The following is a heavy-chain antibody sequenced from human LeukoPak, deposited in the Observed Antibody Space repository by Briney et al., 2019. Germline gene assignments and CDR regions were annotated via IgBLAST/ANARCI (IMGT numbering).Heavy chain of an antibody. CDR3: ARSPYLWNCTSSNCYLPDY. CDR2: ISGYKGDT. V-gene: IGHV1-18*01. CDR1: GYTFARHG. J-gene: IGHJ4*02. Sequence: ASVKVSCKASGYTFARHGITWVRQAPGQGLEWMGWISGYKGDTKYAQNLQGRVTMTTDTSTTTAYMELRSLRSDDTAVYYCARSPYLWNCTSSNCYLPDYWGQGTLVTVSS. D-gene: IGHD1-7*01.